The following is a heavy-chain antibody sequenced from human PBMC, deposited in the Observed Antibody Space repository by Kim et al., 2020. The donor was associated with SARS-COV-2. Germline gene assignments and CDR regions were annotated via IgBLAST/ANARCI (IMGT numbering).Heavy chain of an antibody. CDR3: ARYGWLQLTWGIREDAFDI. J-gene: IGHJ3*02. CDR2: IYYSGST. Sequence: SETLSLTCTVSGGSISSGGYYWSWIRQHPGKGLEWIGYIYYSGSTYYNPSLKSRVTISVDTSKNQFSLKLSSVTAADTAVYYCARYGWLQLTWGIREDAFDIWGQGTMVTVSS. V-gene: IGHV4-31*03. CDR1: GGSISSGGYY. D-gene: IGHD5-12*01.